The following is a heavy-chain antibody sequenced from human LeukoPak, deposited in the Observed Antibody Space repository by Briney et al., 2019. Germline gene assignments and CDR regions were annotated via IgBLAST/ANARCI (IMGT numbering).Heavy chain of an antibody. CDR3: AREGRRDYDFWSGYYTDY. D-gene: IGHD3-3*01. V-gene: IGHV1-69*04. Sequence: SVKVSCKASGGTFSSYTISWVRQAPGQGLEWMGRIIPILGIANYAQKFQGRVTITADKSTSTAYMELSSLRSEDTAVYYCAREGRRDYDFWSGYYTDYWGQGTLVTISS. CDR1: GGTFSSYT. CDR2: IIPILGIA. J-gene: IGHJ4*02.